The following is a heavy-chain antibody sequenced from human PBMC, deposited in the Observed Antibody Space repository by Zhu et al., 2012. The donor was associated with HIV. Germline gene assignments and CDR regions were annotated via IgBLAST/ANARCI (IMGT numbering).Heavy chain of an antibody. V-gene: IGHV4-4*07. Sequence: QVRLQESGPGVVKPSGTLSLTCTVSRGSISGRYWSWIRQTAEKGVEWIGHVHTSGTTNFNPSFRSRVAMSIDTSRNHFSLRLISVTAADTAIYFCARSSLVTGYNLDYWGQGILITVSS. D-gene: IGHD5-24*01. J-gene: IGHJ4*02. CDR1: RGSISGRY. CDR3: ARSSLVTGYNLDY. CDR2: VHTSGTT.